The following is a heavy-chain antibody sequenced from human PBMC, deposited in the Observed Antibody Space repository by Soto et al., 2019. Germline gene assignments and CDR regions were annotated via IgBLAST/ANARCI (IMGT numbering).Heavy chain of an antibody. CDR3: ARLSGDHSAFFSYGMDA. J-gene: IGHJ6*02. D-gene: IGHD2-21*01. Sequence: GGSLRLSCAASGFTLRSYWMSWVRQAPGKGLEWLATIKTDASEKKYVDSVKGRFTVSRDNAKNSLYLQMNSLGADDTAVYYCARLSGDHSAFFSYGMDAWGQGTTVTVSS. V-gene: IGHV3-7*01. CDR2: IKTDASEK. CDR1: GFTLRSYW.